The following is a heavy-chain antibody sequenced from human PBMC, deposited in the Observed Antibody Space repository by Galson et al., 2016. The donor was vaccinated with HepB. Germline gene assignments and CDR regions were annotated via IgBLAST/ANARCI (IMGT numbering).Heavy chain of an antibody. CDR2: INPGGGST. Sequence: SVKVSCKASGYTFTCYYMHWVRQAPGQGLEWMGIINPGGGSTSYAQKFQGRVTMTRDTSTSTVYMELSSLGSGDPAVYYCAGDRHYYGSGSYPSRYFDYWGQGTLVTVSS. CDR1: GYTFTCYY. V-gene: IGHV1-46*01. J-gene: IGHJ4*02. CDR3: AGDRHYYGSGSYPSRYFDY. D-gene: IGHD3-10*01.